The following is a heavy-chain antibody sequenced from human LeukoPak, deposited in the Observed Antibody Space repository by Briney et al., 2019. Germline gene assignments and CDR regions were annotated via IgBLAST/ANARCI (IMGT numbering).Heavy chain of an antibody. CDR2: INTSSSTI. D-gene: IGHD6-19*01. Sequence: GGSLRLSCAASGFTFSNYNMNWVRQAPGKGLEWISYINTSSSTIYYADSVKGRFTISRDNANNSLYLQMNSLRAEDTAIYYCARKGLAVAAGLDYWGQGTLVTVSS. CDR1: GFTFSNYN. CDR3: ARKGLAVAAGLDY. V-gene: IGHV3-48*01. J-gene: IGHJ4*02.